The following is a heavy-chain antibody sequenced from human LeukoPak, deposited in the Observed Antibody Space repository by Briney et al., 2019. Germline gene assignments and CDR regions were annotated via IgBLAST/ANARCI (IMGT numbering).Heavy chain of an antibody. CDR3: AKDLRWDHPGFDP. V-gene: IGHV1-46*01. CDR1: GYTFTSYY. Sequence: ASVKVSCKASGYTFTSYYIHWVRQAPGQGLEWMGIINPGGGSTSYAQKFQARVTMTRDTSTSTVYIELSSLRSEDTAVYYCAKDLRWDHPGFDPWGQGTLVIVSS. D-gene: IGHD4-23*01. J-gene: IGHJ5*02. CDR2: INPGGGST.